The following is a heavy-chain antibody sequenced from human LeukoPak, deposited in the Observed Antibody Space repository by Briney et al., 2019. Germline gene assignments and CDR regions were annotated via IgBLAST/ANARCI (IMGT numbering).Heavy chain of an antibody. J-gene: IGHJ4*02. CDR1: GFTVSSNY. CDR3: ARSSGRGAVSDNAY. CDR2: IYSGGST. V-gene: IGHV3-53*01. Sequence: GGSLRLSCAASGFTVSSNYMSWVRQAPGKGLEWVSVIYSGGSTYYADSVKGRFTISRDNSRNTVYLQMNSLRGDDTAFYYCARSSGRGAVSDNAYWGQGTLVTVSS. D-gene: IGHD3-10*01.